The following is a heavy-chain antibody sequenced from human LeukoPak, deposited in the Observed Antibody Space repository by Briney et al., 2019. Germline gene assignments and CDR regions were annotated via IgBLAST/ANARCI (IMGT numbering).Heavy chain of an antibody. CDR3: ARGRLTHWAPLDI. CDR1: GFTFSSYS. CDR2: ISSSSSTI. J-gene: IGHJ3*02. V-gene: IGHV3-48*01. D-gene: IGHD7-27*01. Sequence: GGSLRLSCAASGFTFSSYSMNWVRQAPGKGLEWVSYISSSSSTIYYADSVKGRFTISRDNAKNSLYLQMNSLRAEDTAVYYCARGRLTHWAPLDIWGQGTMVTVSS.